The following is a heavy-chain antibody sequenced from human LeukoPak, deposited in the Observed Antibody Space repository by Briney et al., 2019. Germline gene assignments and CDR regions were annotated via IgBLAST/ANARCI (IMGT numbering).Heavy chain of an antibody. D-gene: IGHD2-15*01. V-gene: IGHV3-53*01. CDR1: GFIVSSNF. CDR2: IDSGGTT. CDR3: ARGYCSGGSCSKATDY. J-gene: IGHJ4*02. Sequence: GGSLRLSCAASGFIVSSNFMSWVRQAPGKGLEGVSIIDSGGTTYYADSVKGRFTISRDNSKNTVYLQMNSLRVEDTAVYSCARGYCSGGSCSKATDYWGQGTLVTVS.